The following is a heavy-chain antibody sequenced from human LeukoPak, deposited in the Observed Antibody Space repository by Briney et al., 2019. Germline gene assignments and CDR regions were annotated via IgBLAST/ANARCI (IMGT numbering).Heavy chain of an antibody. Sequence: ASVKVSCKTFGDTYSYHSISWVRQAPGQGLQWLGGIIPHVGSPRYTERLQDRITITADEPTTTAYLELSSLRSDDTAVYYCARGGLVYDFLTGYYAPGLEYFHHWGQGSLVTVSS. CDR3: ARGGLVYDFLTGYYAPGLEYFHH. J-gene: IGHJ1*01. D-gene: IGHD3/OR15-3a*01. CDR1: GDTYSYHS. CDR2: IIPHVGSP. V-gene: IGHV1-69*13.